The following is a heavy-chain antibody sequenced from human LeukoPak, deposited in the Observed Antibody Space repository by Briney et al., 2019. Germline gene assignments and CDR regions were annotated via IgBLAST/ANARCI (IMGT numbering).Heavy chain of an antibody. D-gene: IGHD2-15*01. CDR2: IYYSGST. V-gene: IGHV4-31*03. Sequence: PSQTLSLTCTVSGGSISSGGYYWSWLRQHPGKGLEWIGYIYYSGSTYYNPSLKSRVTISVDTSKNQFSLKLSSVTAADTAVYYCATESSGGFADAYYYGMDVWGQGTTVTVSS. CDR1: GGSISSGGYY. J-gene: IGHJ6*02. CDR3: ATESSGGFADAYYYGMDV.